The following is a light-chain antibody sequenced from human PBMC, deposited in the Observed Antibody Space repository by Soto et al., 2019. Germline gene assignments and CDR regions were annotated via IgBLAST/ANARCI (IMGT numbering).Light chain of an antibody. CDR3: QQRNDWRRGT. CDR1: QSVYRS. CDR2: DAS. V-gene: IGKV3-11*01. Sequence: EIVLTQSPATLSLSPGERATLSCRASQSVYRSLAWYQQKPGQAPRLLIYDASNRATAVPASFSGSGSGTAFTLTISSLEPEDFAVYYCQQRNDWRRGTFGRGTRLENK. J-gene: IGKJ5*01.